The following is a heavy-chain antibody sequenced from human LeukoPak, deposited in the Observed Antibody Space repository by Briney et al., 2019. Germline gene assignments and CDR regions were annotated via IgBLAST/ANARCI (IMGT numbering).Heavy chain of an antibody. V-gene: IGHV3-23*01. CDR3: AKREYSSGSYGMDV. CDR2: ITSSGGST. Sequence: GGSLRLSCAASGFTFSSYAVSWGRQAPGKGLEWVSTITSSGGSTYYADSVKGRLTISRDNSKDTLYLQMNSLRAEDTAVYYCAKREYSSGSYGMDVWGQGTTVTVSS. J-gene: IGHJ6*02. D-gene: IGHD6-19*01. CDR1: GFTFSSYA.